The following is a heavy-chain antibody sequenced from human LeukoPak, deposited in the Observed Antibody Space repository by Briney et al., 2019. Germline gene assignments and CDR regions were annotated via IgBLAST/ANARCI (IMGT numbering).Heavy chain of an antibody. J-gene: IGHJ4*02. V-gene: IGHV3-30*18. Sequence: SGGSLRLSCAASGFTFSSYGMHWVRQAPGKGLEWVAVISYDGSNKYYADSVKGRFTISRDNSKNTLYLQMNSLRAEDTAVYYCAKDYYGLGSYYGDGGQGYFDYWGQGTLVTVSS. CDR2: ISYDGSNK. CDR3: AKDYYGLGSYYGDGGQGYFDY. CDR1: GFTFSSYG. D-gene: IGHD3-10*01.